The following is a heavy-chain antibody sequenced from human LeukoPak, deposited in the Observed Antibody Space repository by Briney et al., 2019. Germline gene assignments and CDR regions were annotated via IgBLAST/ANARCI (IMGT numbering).Heavy chain of an antibody. V-gene: IGHV1-18*01. D-gene: IGHD3-22*01. J-gene: IGHJ4*02. Sequence: GESLKISCKGSGYTFTSHGISWVRQAPGQGLEWMGWISAYNGNTNYAQKLQGRVTMTTDTSTSTAYMELRSLRSDDTAVYYCASRGSSGHYEDLDYWGQGTLVTVSS. CDR1: GYTFTSHG. CDR3: ASRGSSGHYEDLDY. CDR2: ISAYNGNT.